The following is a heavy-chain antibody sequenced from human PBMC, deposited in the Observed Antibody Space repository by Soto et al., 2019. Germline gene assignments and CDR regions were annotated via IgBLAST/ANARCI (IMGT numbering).Heavy chain of an antibody. V-gene: IGHV4-59*08. J-gene: IGHJ6*02. D-gene: IGHD4-17*01. CDR3: VRQGIDYLHGLVDV. Sequence: QVQLQQSGPRLVKPSETLSLTCTVSSGPDRSHNWGWIRQPPGRGLEWLGYVYYPGDTAYNPSLRGRVTISADTSTNDISLPLNSVPAADTAVYYCVRQGIDYLHGLVDVWGQGTTGSVSS. CDR1: SGPDRSHN. CDR2: VYYPGDT.